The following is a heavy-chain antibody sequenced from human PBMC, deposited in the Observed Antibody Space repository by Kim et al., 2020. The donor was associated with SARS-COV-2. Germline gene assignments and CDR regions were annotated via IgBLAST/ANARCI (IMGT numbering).Heavy chain of an antibody. Sequence: ASVKVSCKASGYTFTSYDINWVRQATGQGLVWMGWMNPNSGNTGYAQKFQGRVTMTRDTSISTAYMELSSLISEDTALYFCARNLYCSGGSCYSRPTPYDFWGQGTLVTVSS. J-gene: IGHJ4*02. CDR1: GYTFTSYD. V-gene: IGHV1-8*01. D-gene: IGHD2-15*01. CDR3: ARNLYCSGGSCYSRPTPYDF. CDR2: MNPNSGNT.